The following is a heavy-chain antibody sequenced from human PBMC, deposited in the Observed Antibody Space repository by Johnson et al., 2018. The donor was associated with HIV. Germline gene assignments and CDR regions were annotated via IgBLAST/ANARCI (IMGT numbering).Heavy chain of an antibody. CDR1: GFTFSSYD. D-gene: IGHD6-13*01. Sequence: VQLVESGGGLIQPGGSLRLSCAASGFTFSSYDMHWVRQAPGKGLEWVSVIYSGGGTYYADSVKGRFTISRDNSKNSLFLQMNRLRVEDTAVYYCARSGGYPNAFDIWGQGAMVTVSS. CDR2: IYSGGGT. CDR3: ARSGGYPNAFDI. J-gene: IGHJ3*02. V-gene: IGHV3-66*01.